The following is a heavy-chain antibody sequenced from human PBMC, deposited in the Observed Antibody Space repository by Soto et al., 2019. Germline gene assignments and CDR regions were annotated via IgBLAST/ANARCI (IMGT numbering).Heavy chain of an antibody. D-gene: IGHD3-22*01. Sequence: QITLKESGPTLVKPTQTLTLTCTCSGFSLTNAGVGVGWIRQPPGKALEWLALIYWDDDKRYSPSLKSRLTIAKDTSKNHVVLTTTNMDPVDAATYYCAYRRPYVSSAYRILFDHWGQGTLVTVSS. V-gene: IGHV2-5*02. CDR3: AYRRPYVSSAYRILFDH. CDR2: IYWDDDK. CDR1: GFSLTNAGVG. J-gene: IGHJ4*02.